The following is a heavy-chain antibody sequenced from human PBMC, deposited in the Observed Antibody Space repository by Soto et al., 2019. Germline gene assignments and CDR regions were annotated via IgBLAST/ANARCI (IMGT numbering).Heavy chain of an antibody. CDR2: ITPFNGNT. J-gene: IGHJ6*02. Sequence: SVKVSCKASGYTFTYRYLHWVRQAPGQALEWMGWITPFNGNTNYAQKFQDRVTITRDRSMSTAYMELSSLRSEDTAMYYCAATIVLVPGLEYYGMDVRGQGTTVTVSS. CDR3: AATIVLVPGLEYYGMDV. V-gene: IGHV1-45*02. CDR1: GYTFTYRY. D-gene: IGHD2-2*01.